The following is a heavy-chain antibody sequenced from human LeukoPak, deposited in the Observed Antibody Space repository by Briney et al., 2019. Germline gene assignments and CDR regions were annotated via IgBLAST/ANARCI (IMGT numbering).Heavy chain of an antibody. J-gene: IGHJ5*02. V-gene: IGHV1-8*03. Sequence: ASVKVSCKASGGTFSSYAINWVRQATGQGLEWMGWMNPNSGNTGYAQKFQGRVTITRNTSISTAYMELSSLRSEDTAVYYCARERKGTCSSTSCSGWFDPWGQGTLVTVSS. D-gene: IGHD2-2*01. CDR2: MNPNSGNT. CDR1: GGTFSSYA. CDR3: ARERKGTCSSTSCSGWFDP.